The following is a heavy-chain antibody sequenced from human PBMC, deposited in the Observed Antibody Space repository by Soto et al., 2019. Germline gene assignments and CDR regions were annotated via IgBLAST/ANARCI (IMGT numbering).Heavy chain of an antibody. D-gene: IGHD2-15*01. Sequence: QLQLQESGPGLVKPSETLSLTCTVSDGSISSTSYYWGWIRQPPGKGLEWIGSVYYSGTTYYNPSLKSRVTLSVDTSKNQFSLKLSSVTAADTAVYYCARRGGGSGTNDYWGQRTLVTVSS. CDR3: ARRGGGSGTNDY. CDR2: VYYSGTT. V-gene: IGHV4-39*01. J-gene: IGHJ4*02. CDR1: DGSISSTSYY.